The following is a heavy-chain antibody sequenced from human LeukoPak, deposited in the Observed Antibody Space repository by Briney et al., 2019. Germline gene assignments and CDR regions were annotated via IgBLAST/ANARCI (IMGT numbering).Heavy chain of an antibody. Sequence: SETLSLTCTVSGGSISNYNWNWIRQPPGKGLEWIGYIYYSGSTNYNPSLKSRVTISVDTSKNQFSLKLSSVTAADTAVYYCARLATYYYDSRGNLARWFFDYWSQGTLVTVSP. J-gene: IGHJ4*02. V-gene: IGHV4-59*01. D-gene: IGHD3-22*01. CDR1: GGSISNYN. CDR3: ARLATYYYDSRGNLARWFFDY. CDR2: IYYSGST.